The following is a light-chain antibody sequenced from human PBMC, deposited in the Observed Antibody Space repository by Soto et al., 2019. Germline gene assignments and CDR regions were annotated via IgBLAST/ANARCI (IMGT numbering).Light chain of an antibody. CDR2: EVT. J-gene: IGLJ1*01. V-gene: IGLV2-14*01. CDR3: NSLRVNHLYV. CDR1: SSDVGRYNT. Sequence: QSVLTQPASVSGSPGQTITISCTGTSSDVGRYNTVSWYQHHPGKAPKLIIYEVTHRPAGISDRFSASKSGNTASLTISGLQAEDEADYYCNSLRVNHLYVFGSATKPTV.